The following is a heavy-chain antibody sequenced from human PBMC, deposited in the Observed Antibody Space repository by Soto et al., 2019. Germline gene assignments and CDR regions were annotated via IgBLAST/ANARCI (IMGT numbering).Heavy chain of an antibody. CDR2: IIPISDTT. Sequence: SVKVSCKASGGTFSSYAISWVRQAPGQGLEWMGGIIPISDTTNYAQKFQGRVTITADESTSTAYMELSSLRSEDTAAYYCARSQGSSTSLEIYYYYYYGMDVWGQGTTVTVSS. CDR1: GGTFSSYA. D-gene: IGHD2-2*01. J-gene: IGHJ6*02. V-gene: IGHV1-69*13. CDR3: ARSQGSSTSLEIYYYYYYGMDV.